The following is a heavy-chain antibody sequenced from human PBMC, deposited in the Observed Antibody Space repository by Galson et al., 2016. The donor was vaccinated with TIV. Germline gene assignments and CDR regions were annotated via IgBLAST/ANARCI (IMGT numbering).Heavy chain of an antibody. CDR3: AKGRGYSYGSPQDYYYGFDV. CDR1: GFTFDDYA. CDR2: ISSNSVYI. D-gene: IGHD5-18*01. V-gene: IGHV3-9*01. J-gene: IGHJ6*02. Sequence: SLRLSCAASGFTFDDYAMHWVRQAPGKGLEWVSGISSNSVYIGYAGSVKGRFTISRDNAKKSLYLQMKGLRADDTALYYCAKGRGYSYGSPQDYYYGFDVWGQGTTVTVSS.